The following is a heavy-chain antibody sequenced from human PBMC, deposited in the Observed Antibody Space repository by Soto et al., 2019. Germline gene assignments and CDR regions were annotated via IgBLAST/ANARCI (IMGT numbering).Heavy chain of an antibody. CDR1: GYSFTSYW. V-gene: IGHV5-51*01. CDR2: IFPGDSNS. D-gene: IGHD2-15*01. J-gene: IGHJ4*02. CDR3: ARGVGRKLVYFDY. Sequence: GESLKISCDGSGYSFTSYWIGWVRQMPGKGLEWMGIIFPGDSNSIYSPSFQGQVTISADKSIGTAYLQWSSLKASDTAMYYCARGVGRKLVYFDYWGQGTLVTVSS.